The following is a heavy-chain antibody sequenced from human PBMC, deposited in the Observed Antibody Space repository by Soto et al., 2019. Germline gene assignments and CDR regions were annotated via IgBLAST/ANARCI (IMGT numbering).Heavy chain of an antibody. CDR1: GFSFSNYA. CDR2: ISDVEGAT. V-gene: IGHV3-23*01. CDR3: VKGNRTLTNISGLIHGRY. D-gene: IGHD6-19*01. J-gene: IGHJ4*02. Sequence: GGSLRLSCAASGFSFSNYAMTWVRQAPGKGLEWVSTISDVEGATYSADSVKGRFTTSRDNSKNTVFLQMDNLRAEDTAVYFCVKGNRTLTNISGLIHGRYWGQGTQVTVYS.